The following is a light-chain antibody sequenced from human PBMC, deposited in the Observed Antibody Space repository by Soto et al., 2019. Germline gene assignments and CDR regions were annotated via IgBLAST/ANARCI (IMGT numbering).Light chain of an antibody. CDR2: SNN. Sequence: QSVLTQPPSASGTPGQRGIISCSGTSSNLGSNTANWYQQFPGTAPKVIIYSNNERPSRVPDRFSGSKSGTSASLAISELQSEDEADYYCAAWDDSLNGWVFGGGTKVTVL. CDR1: SSNLGSNT. CDR3: AAWDDSLNGWV. V-gene: IGLV1-44*01. J-gene: IGLJ3*02.